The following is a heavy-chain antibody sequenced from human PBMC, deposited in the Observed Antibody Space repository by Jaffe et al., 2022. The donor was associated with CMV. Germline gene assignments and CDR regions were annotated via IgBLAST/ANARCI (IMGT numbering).Heavy chain of an antibody. D-gene: IGHD5-12*01. J-gene: IGHJ6*02. CDR2: INPNSGGT. V-gene: IGHV1-2*02. CDR3: ARDLKEMATRFYYYYGMDV. CDR1: GYTFTGYY. Sequence: QVQLVQSGAEVKKPGASVKVSCKASGYTFTGYYMHWVRQAPGQGLEWMGWINPNSGGTNYAQKFQGRVTMTRDTSISTAYMELSRLRSDDTAVYYCARDLKEMATRFYYYYGMDVWGQGTTVTVSS.